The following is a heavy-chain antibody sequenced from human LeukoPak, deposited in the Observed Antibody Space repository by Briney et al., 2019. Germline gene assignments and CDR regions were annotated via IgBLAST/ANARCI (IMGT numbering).Heavy chain of an antibody. D-gene: IGHD3-10*01. CDR1: GGSFSGYY. CDR3: ARDGDYYGSGSYSHY. V-gene: IGHV4-34*01. Sequence: SETLSLTCAVYGGSFSGYYWSWIRQPPGKGLEWIGEINHSGSTNYNPSLKSRVTISVDTSKNQFSLKLSSVTAADTAVYYCARDGDYYGSGSYSHYWGQGTLVTVSS. CDR2: INHSGST. J-gene: IGHJ4*02.